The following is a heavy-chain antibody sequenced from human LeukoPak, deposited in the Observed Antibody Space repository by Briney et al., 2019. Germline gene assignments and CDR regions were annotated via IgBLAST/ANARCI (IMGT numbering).Heavy chain of an antibody. CDR3: AKDMTPGRFGEFVDY. Sequence: PGGSLRLSCAASGFTFDDYTMHWVRLGPGKGLEWVSLISWDGGATYYADSVKGRFTISRDNSKNSLYLQMNSLRAEDTALYYRAKDMTPGRFGEFVDYWGQGTLVTVSS. CDR2: ISWDGGAT. V-gene: IGHV3-43D*04. D-gene: IGHD3-10*01. J-gene: IGHJ4*02. CDR1: GFTFDDYT.